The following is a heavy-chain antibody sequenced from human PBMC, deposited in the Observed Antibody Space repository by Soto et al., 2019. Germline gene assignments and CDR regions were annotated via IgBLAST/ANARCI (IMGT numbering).Heavy chain of an antibody. J-gene: IGHJ4*02. CDR2: INAGNGNT. CDR3: ARDYLSSKLSLSYFDF. V-gene: IGHV1-3*01. D-gene: IGHD2-2*01. Sequence: ASVKVSCKASGYTFTSYAMHWVRQAPGQRLEWMGWINAGNGNTKYSQKFQGRVTITRDTSTTTVYMELSSLRSEDAAVYYCARDYLSSKLSLSYFDFWGQGTLVTVSS. CDR1: GYTFTSYA.